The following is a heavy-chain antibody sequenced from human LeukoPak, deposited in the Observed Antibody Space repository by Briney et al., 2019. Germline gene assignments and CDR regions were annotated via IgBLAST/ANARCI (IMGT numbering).Heavy chain of an antibody. CDR1: GASIISDYYF. Sequence: SETLSLTCTVSGASIISDYYFWGWIRQPPGKGLEWIGSIYYTGATYYNPSLKSRVAMSVDTSKNQVSLKLNSVTAADTAIYYCARLYSTGGHYNWFDPWGQGTLVTVSS. CDR2: IYYTGAT. CDR3: ARLYSTGGHYNWFDP. V-gene: IGHV4-39*01. D-gene: IGHD2-8*02. J-gene: IGHJ5*02.